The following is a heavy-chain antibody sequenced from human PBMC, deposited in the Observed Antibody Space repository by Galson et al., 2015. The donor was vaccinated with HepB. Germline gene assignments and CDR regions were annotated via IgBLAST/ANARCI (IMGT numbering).Heavy chain of an antibody. V-gene: IGHV3-21*01. J-gene: IGHJ6*03. CDR1: GFTFSSHC. CDR3: ARSPVAVPAANSYDYFYIDV. Sequence: SLRLSCAASGFTFSSHCMSWVRQAPGKRLEWVASISDISTDIFHADAVKGRFSISRDNAENSLFLHMNSLRAEDTAIYYCARSPVAVPAANSYDYFYIDVWGKGTPVTVSS. CDR2: ISDISTDI. D-gene: IGHD2-2*01.